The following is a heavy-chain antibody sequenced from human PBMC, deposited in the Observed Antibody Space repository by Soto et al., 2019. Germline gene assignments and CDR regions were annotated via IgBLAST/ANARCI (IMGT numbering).Heavy chain of an antibody. J-gene: IGHJ5*02. CDR1: GFSLSTGGGA. V-gene: IGHV2-5*01. Sequence: QITLKESGPTLVKPTQTLTLTCSFSGFSLSTGGGAVGWIRQPPGKALEWLAVIYASGSESYSPSLKSRLSINKDTSRNQVVLTMTNMDPVDTATYYCAHRRSEAIRCFFDPWGQGMLVTVS. CDR3: AHRRSEAIRCFFDP. CDR2: IYASGSE. D-gene: IGHD3-3*01.